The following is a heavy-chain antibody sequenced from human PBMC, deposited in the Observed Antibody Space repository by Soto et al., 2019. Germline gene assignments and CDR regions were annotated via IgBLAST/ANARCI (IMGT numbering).Heavy chain of an antibody. V-gene: IGHV1-8*01. CDR1: GYTFTSYD. D-gene: IGHD6-13*01. Sequence: SVKDSCKASGYTFTSYDINWVRQATVQGLEWMGWMNPNSGNTGYAQKFQGRVTMTRNTSISTAYMELSSLRSEDTAVYYCARGQSSSWYRFYYYYYGMDVWGQGTTVTVSS. CDR2: MNPNSGNT. J-gene: IGHJ6*02. CDR3: ARGQSSSWYRFYYYYYGMDV.